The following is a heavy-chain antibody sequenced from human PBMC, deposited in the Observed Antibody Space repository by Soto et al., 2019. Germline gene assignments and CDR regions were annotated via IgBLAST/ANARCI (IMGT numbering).Heavy chain of an antibody. Sequence: SETLSLTCTVSGGSISSGDYYWSWIRQPPGKGLEWIGYIYYSGSTYYNPSLKSRVTISVDTSKNQFSLKLSSVTAADTAVYYCARASVESDYSEYYYYGMDVWGQGTKVTVSS. J-gene: IGHJ6*02. CDR3: ARASVESDYSEYYYYGMDV. V-gene: IGHV4-30-4*01. CDR1: GGSISSGDYY. D-gene: IGHD4-17*01. CDR2: IYYSGST.